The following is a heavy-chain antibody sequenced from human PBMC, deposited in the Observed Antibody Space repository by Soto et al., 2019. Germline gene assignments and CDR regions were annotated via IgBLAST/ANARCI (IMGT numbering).Heavy chain of an antibody. CDR1: GFTFTNFA. D-gene: IGHD6-19*01. CDR3: AKEGPRQWLARLYFDY. Sequence: GGSLRLSCAASGFTFTNFAMTWVRQAPGKGLEWVSTITYSGSTTYYADSVKGRFTVSRDNSKDTLYLEMTSLRAEDTAVYYCAKEGPRQWLARLYFDYWGQGALVTVSS. CDR2: ITYSGSTT. V-gene: IGHV3-23*01. J-gene: IGHJ4*02.